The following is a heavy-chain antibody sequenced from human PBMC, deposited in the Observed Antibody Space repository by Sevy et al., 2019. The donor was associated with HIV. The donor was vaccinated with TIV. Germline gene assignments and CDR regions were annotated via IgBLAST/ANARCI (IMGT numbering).Heavy chain of an antibody. CDR2: VWHDESNK. Sequence: GGSLRLSCAASGITFRSYAMHWVRQAPGKGLEWVAVVWHDESNKYYADSVKGRFTISRDNSKNTLYLQMNNLRGEDTAVYHCASDSSSICYLDHWGQGTLVTVSS. J-gene: IGHJ4*02. V-gene: IGHV3-33*08. CDR3: ASDSSSICYLDH. D-gene: IGHD3-3*02. CDR1: GITFRSYA.